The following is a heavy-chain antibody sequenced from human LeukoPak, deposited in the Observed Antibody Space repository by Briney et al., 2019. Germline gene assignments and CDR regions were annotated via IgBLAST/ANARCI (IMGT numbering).Heavy chain of an antibody. CDR3: ARFATYYYDSSGYYAADYFDY. J-gene: IGHJ4*02. CDR1: GGTFSSYA. V-gene: IGHV1-69*04. D-gene: IGHD3-22*01. Sequence: SVKVSCKASGGTFSSYAISWVRQAPGQGLEWMGRIIPILGIANYAQKFQGRVTITADKSTSTAYMELSSLRSEDTAVYYCARFATYYYDSSGYYAADYFDYWGQGTLDTVSS. CDR2: IIPILGIA.